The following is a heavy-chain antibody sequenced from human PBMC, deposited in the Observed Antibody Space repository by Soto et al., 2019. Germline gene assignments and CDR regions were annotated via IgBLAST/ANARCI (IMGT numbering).Heavy chain of an antibody. V-gene: IGHV3-30*04. CDR1: DLSFSTYA. Sequence: GGSLRLSCEDSDLSFSTYAMHWVRQAPGKGLEWVAVVSYDGKTQYYSDSVKGRFTVSRDNSQSTLYLQMSGLRVDETAVYYCARDRGSYYFKHVMGSYGLDVWGQGTTVTVSS. CDR2: VSYDGKTQ. J-gene: IGHJ6*02. CDR3: ARDRGSYYFKHVMGSYGLDV. D-gene: IGHD3-10*01.